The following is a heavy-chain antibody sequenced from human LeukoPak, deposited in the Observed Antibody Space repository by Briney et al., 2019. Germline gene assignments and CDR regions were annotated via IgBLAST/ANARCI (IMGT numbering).Heavy chain of an antibody. J-gene: IGHJ6*02. CDR3: ARGGWGRSYYYYYGMDV. Sequence: ASVNVSCKASGGTFSSYAISWVRQAPGQRLEWMGWINAGNGNTKYSQKFQGRVTITRDTSASTAYMELSSLRSEDTAVYYCARGGWGRSYYYYYGMDVWGQGTTVTVSS. CDR2: INAGNGNT. V-gene: IGHV1-3*01. D-gene: IGHD2-8*02. CDR1: GGTFSSYA.